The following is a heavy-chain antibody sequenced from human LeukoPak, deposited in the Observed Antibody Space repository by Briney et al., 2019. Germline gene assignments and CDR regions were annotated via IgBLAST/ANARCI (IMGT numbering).Heavy chain of an antibody. CDR2: ISSSGSTI. CDR1: GFTFSSYG. D-gene: IGHD3-10*02. V-gene: IGHV3-48*03. CDR3: AELGITMIGGV. Sequence: GGSLRLSCAASGFTFSSYGMNWVRQAPGKGLEWVPYISSSGSTIYYADSVKGRFTISRDNAKNSLYLQMNSLRAEDTAVYYCAELGITMIGGVWGKGTTVTISS. J-gene: IGHJ6*04.